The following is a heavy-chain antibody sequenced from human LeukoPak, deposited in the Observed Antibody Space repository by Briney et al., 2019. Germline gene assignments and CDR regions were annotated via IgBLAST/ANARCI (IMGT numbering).Heavy chain of an antibody. Sequence: GASVKVSCKASGYTFTGYCMHWVRQAPGQGLEWMGWINPNSGGTNYAQKFQGRVTMTRDTSISTAYMELSRLRSDDTAVYYCARNGFHCSSTSCYYWFDPWGQGTLVTVSS. D-gene: IGHD2-2*01. J-gene: IGHJ5*02. CDR2: INPNSGGT. CDR3: ARNGFHCSSTSCYYWFDP. V-gene: IGHV1-2*02. CDR1: GYTFTGYC.